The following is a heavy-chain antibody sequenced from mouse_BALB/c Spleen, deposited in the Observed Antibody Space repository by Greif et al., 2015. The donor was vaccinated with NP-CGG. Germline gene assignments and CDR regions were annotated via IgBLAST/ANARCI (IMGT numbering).Heavy chain of an antibody. CDR3: ARLGGDYDALDY. J-gene: IGHJ2*01. Sequence: EVNVVESGGGLVQPGGSRKLSCAASGFTFSSFGMHWVRQAPEKGLEWVAYISSGSSTIYYADTVKGRFTISRDNPKNTLFLQMTSLRSEDTAMYYCARLGGDYDALDYWGQGTTLTVSS. V-gene: IGHV5-17*02. CDR1: GFTFSSFG. CDR2: ISSGSSTI. D-gene: IGHD2-4*01.